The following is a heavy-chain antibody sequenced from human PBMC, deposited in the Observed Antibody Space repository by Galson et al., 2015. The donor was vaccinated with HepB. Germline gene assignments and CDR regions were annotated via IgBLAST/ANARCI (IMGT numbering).Heavy chain of an antibody. CDR1: GGTFSSYA. CDR2: IIPILGIA. J-gene: IGHJ6*02. Sequence: SVKVSCKASGGTFSSYAISWVRQAPGQGLEWMGRIIPILGIANYAQKFQGRVTITADKSTSTAYMELSSLRSEDTAVYYCARDYPVWFGEYYYYGMDVWGQGTTVTVSS. D-gene: IGHD3-10*01. V-gene: IGHV1-69*04. CDR3: ARDYPVWFGEYYYYGMDV.